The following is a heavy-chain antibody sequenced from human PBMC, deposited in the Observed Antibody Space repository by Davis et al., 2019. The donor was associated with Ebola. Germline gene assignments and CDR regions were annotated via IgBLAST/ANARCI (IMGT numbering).Heavy chain of an antibody. CDR2: IRSKAYGGTT. Sequence: GGSLRLSCTASGFTFGDYAMSWFRQAPGKGLEWVGFIRSKAYGGTTEYAASVKGRFTISRDDSKSIAYLQMNSLKTEDTAVYYCTRDYSIYCSGGNCYRPYYYYGMDVWAKGPRSPSP. D-gene: IGHD2-15*01. CDR3: TRDYSIYCSGGNCYRPYYYYGMDV. V-gene: IGHV3-49*03. CDR1: GFTFGDYA. J-gene: IGHJ6*02.